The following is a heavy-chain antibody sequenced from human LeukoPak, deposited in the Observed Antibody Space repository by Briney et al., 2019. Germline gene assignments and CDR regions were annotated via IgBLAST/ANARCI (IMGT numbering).Heavy chain of an antibody. J-gene: IGHJ4*02. CDR2: INPNSGGT. CDR1: GYTFTGYY. CDR3: ARDLVVAVTKATDY. D-gene: IGHD4-17*01. V-gene: IGHV1-2*06. Sequence: ASVKVSCKASGYTFTGYYMHWLRQAPGQGLEWMGRINPNSGGTNYAQKFQGRVTMTRDTSISTAYMELSRLRSDDTAVYYCARDLVVAVTKATDYWGQGTLVTVSS.